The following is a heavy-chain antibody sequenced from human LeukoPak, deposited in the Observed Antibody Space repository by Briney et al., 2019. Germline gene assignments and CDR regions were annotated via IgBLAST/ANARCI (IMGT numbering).Heavy chain of an antibody. CDR2: ISAYNGNT. D-gene: IGHD2-8*01. CDR1: GYTFTSYG. Sequence: ASVKVSCKASGYTFTSYGISWVRQAPGQGLEWMGWISAYNGNTNYAQRLQVRVTMTTDTSTSTAYMELRSLRSEDTAVYYCARGPALGVGTLIDYWGQGTLVTVSS. CDR3: ARGPALGVGTLIDY. V-gene: IGHV1-18*01. J-gene: IGHJ4*02.